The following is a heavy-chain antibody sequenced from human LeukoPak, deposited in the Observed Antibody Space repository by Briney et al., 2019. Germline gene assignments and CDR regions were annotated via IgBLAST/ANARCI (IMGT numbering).Heavy chain of an antibody. CDR3: ARRVYTSGGNYVFDY. CDR1: GGSISSYY. V-gene: IGHV4-59*08. J-gene: IGHJ4*02. CDR2: IYHTGTT. Sequence: SETLSLTCTVSGGSISSYYWSWIRQPPGKGLDWIGYIYHTGTTNYNPSLKSRVTISVDTSKNQFSLKLSSVTAADTAVYYCARRVYTSGGNYVFDYWGQGTLVTVSS. D-gene: IGHD6-19*01.